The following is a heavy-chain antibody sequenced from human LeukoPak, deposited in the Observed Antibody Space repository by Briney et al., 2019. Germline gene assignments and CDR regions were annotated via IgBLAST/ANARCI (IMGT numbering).Heavy chain of an antibody. D-gene: IGHD3-3*01. CDR3: SYSSTIFGVVIAMDV. J-gene: IGHJ6*03. CDR1: GLTFSYAW. Sequence: GGSLRLSCAASGLTFSYAWMNWVRQAPGKGLEWVGRIKSKIDNETTDYAAPVKGRFTISRDDSKSTLYLQMDSLKTEDTAVYYCSYSSTIFGVVIAMDVWGKGTTVTVSS. CDR2: IKSKIDNETT. V-gene: IGHV3-15*01.